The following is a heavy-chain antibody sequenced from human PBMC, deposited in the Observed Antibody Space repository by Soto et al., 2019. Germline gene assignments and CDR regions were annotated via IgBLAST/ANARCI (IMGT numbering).Heavy chain of an antibody. J-gene: IGHJ5*02. CDR2: INAGTGNT. V-gene: IGHV1-3*05. CDR1: GSPFTSYA. D-gene: IGHD3-3*01. Sequence: QVQLVQSGAEKKKPGASVKVSCKASGSPFTSYAIDWVRPAAGQRLEWMGWINAGTGNTKYSQKFQGRVTITRDTSASPAYMELSSLRSEDTAVYYGARGFPLWFDPWGQGTLGTVSS. CDR3: ARGFPLWFDP.